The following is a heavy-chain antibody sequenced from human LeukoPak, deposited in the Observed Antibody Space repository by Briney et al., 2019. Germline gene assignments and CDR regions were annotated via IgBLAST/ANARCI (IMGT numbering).Heavy chain of an antibody. CDR2: IIPIFGTA. CDR1: GGTFSSYA. J-gene: IGHJ6*03. D-gene: IGHD1-14*01. CDR3: ARDLNWNHGPYMDV. Sequence: SVKDSCKASGGTFSSYAISWVRQAPGQGLEWMGGIIPIFGTANYAQKFQGRVTITADESTSTAYMELSSLRSEDTAVYYCARDLNWNHGPYMDVWGKGTTVTVSS. V-gene: IGHV1-69*01.